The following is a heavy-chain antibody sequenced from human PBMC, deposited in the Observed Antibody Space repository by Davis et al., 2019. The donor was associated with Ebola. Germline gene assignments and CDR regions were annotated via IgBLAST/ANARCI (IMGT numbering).Heavy chain of an antibody. Sequence: GESLKISCAASGFTVSSNYMSWVRQAPGKGLEWVSVIYSGGSTYYADSVKGRFTISRDNSKNTVYLQMNSLRAEDTAVYYCARHNVDTALDVWGQGTTVTVSS. D-gene: IGHD5-18*01. CDR2: IYSGGST. J-gene: IGHJ6*02. CDR3: ARHNVDTALDV. V-gene: IGHV3-66*04. CDR1: GFTVSSNY.